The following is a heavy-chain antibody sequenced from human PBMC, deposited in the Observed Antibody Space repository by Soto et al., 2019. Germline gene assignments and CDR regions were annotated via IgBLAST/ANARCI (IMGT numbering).Heavy chain of an antibody. D-gene: IGHD3-3*01. CDR3: ARHSDYDFWSGYPSPQYYFDY. V-gene: IGHV5-10-1*01. CDR1: GYSFTSYW. J-gene: IGHJ4*02. CDR2: IDPSDSYT. Sequence: PGESLKISCKGSGYSFTSYWISWVRQMPGKGLEWMGRIDPSDSYTNYSPSFQGHVTISADKSISTAYLQWSSLKASDTAMYYCARHSDYDFWSGYPSPQYYFDYWGQGTLVTVSS.